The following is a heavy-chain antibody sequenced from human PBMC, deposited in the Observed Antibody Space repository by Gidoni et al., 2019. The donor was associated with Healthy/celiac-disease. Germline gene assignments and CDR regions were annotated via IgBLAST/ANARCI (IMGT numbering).Heavy chain of an antibody. Sequence: QVQLQQWGAGLLKTSETLSLTCAVYGRYFSGYYWSWTRQPPGKGLEWIGEINHSGSTNYNPSLKSRVTISVDTSKNQFSLKLNSVTAADTAVYYCASLGRMGSSWYEGDYWGQGTLVTVSS. V-gene: IGHV4-34*01. J-gene: IGHJ4*02. CDR2: INHSGST. CDR3: ASLGRMGSSWYEGDY. D-gene: IGHD6-13*01. CDR1: GRYFSGYY.